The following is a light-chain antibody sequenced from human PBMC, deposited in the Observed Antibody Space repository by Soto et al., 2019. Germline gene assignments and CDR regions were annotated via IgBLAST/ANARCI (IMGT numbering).Light chain of an antibody. Sequence: EIVLTQSPGTLSLSPGERATLSCRASQSISSSYLAWYQQKPGQAPRLLIYAASSRATGIPDRFSGSGSGTAFTLTISRLEPEVFAVYYCQQYGSSSYTFGQGTQLEIK. CDR3: QQYGSSSYT. CDR2: AAS. J-gene: IGKJ2*01. V-gene: IGKV3-20*01. CDR1: QSISSSY.